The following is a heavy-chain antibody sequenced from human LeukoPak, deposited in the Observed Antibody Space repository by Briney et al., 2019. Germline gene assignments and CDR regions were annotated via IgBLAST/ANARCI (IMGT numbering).Heavy chain of an antibody. V-gene: IGHV3-30*18. CDR1: GFTFSSYG. J-gene: IGHJ4*02. CDR2: ISYDGRNK. CDR3: VKDRGYSHGFDY. Sequence: GGSLRLSCAASGFTFSSYGMHWVRQAPGKRLEWVAAISYDGRNKEYVDSVKGRFTISRDNSKNTLYLQMNSLRAEDTAVYYCVKDRGYSHGFDYWGQGTLVTVSS. D-gene: IGHD5-12*01.